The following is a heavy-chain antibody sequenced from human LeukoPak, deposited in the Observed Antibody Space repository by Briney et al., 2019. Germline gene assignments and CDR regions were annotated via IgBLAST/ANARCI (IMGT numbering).Heavy chain of an antibody. D-gene: IGHD7-27*01. V-gene: IGHV3-11*01. CDR1: GFTFNDFH. CDR3: VRGGLTGATSNYQYYAGLDV. J-gene: IGHJ6*02. Sequence: PGGSLRLSCAASGFTFNDFHMTWIRQAPGKGLEWISYIGNRGSSIFYADSVKGRFTISRDNAKNSLYLQMNSLRAEDTAVYYCVRGGLTGATSNYQYYAGLDVWGQGTTVTVSS. CDR2: IGNRGSSI.